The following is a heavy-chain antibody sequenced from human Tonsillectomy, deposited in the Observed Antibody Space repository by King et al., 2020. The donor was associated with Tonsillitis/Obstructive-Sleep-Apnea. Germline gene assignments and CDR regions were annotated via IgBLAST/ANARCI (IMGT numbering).Heavy chain of an antibody. CDR1: GFTFRSYA. CDR2: IGTDGVTT. D-gene: IGHD4-17*01. J-gene: IGHJ5*02. V-gene: IGHV3-23*04. Sequence: VQLVESGGGLVQPGGSLRLSCAASGFTFRSYAMSWVRQAPGKGLEWVSAIGTDGVTTYYADSVKARFTISRDNSKNTLFLQMNSLGAEDTAIYYCAKMVGGNYHLQADYGDAGGQGTLGTVSA. CDR3: AKMVGGNYHLQADYGDA.